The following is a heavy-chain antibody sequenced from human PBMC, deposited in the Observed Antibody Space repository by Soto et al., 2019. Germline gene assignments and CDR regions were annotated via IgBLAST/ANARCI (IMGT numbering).Heavy chain of an antibody. D-gene: IGHD6-19*01. CDR1: GGTFTNYA. V-gene: IGHV1-69*06. CDR3: ARGGGGGAVAGNHWFDP. Sequence: SVKVSCKASGGTFTNYAIIWVRQAPGQGLEWMGGIIPIFGTANYAQKFQGRVTITADKSTSTAYMELNSLRSEDTAVYYCARGGGGGAVAGNHWFDPWGPGTLVTVSS. CDR2: IIPIFGTA. J-gene: IGHJ5*02.